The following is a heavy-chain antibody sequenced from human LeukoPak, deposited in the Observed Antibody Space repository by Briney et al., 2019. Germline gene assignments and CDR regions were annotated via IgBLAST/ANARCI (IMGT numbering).Heavy chain of an antibody. CDR2: IIPIFGTA. Sequence: SVKVSCKASGGTFSSYAISWVRQAPGQGLEWMGGIIPIFGTANYAQKFQGRVTITADESTSTAYMELSSLRSEDTAVYYCASIDPIAYNWNDAYYYYYMDVWGKGTTVTISS. CDR3: ASIDPIAYNWNDAYYYYYMDV. J-gene: IGHJ6*03. V-gene: IGHV1-69*13. CDR1: GGTFSSYA. D-gene: IGHD1-20*01.